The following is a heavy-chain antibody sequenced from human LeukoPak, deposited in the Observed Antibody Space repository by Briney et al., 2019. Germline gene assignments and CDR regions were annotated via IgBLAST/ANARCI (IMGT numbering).Heavy chain of an antibody. Sequence: SETLSLTCTVSGYSISSGYYWGWIRQPPGQGLEWIGSLSHTGSRFTNPSLKSRVTISVDTSKNQFSLKLSSVTAADTAVYYCARLSYSGYDHFDYWGQGTLVTVSS. D-gene: IGHD5-12*01. CDR2: LSHTGSR. CDR3: ARLSYSGYDHFDY. V-gene: IGHV4-38-2*02. CDR1: GYSISSGYY. J-gene: IGHJ4*02.